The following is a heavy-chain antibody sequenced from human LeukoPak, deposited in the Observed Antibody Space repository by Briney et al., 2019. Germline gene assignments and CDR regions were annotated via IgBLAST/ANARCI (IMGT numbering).Heavy chain of an antibody. V-gene: IGHV1-69*05. Sequence: GSSVKVSCKASGGTFSSYAISWVRQAPGQGLEWMGGIIPIFGTANYAQKFRGRVTITTDESTSTAYMELSSLRSEDTAVYYCAGDIVVVPAAHVDYYYYMDVWGKGTTVTVSS. CDR3: AGDIVVVPAAHVDYYYYMDV. J-gene: IGHJ6*03. CDR2: IIPIFGTA. CDR1: GGTFSSYA. D-gene: IGHD2-2*01.